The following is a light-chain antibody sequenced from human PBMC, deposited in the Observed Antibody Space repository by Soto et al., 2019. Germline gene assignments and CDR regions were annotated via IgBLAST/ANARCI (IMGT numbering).Light chain of an antibody. J-gene: IGLJ2*01. Sequence: QSALTQPASVSGSPGQSITISCTGTSGDVGNYNLISWYQQHPGKAPKLLIYEVTKRPSGVSDRFSGSKSGNTASLTISGLQAEDEADYFCCSSADNILLFGGGTKVTVL. V-gene: IGLV2-23*02. CDR3: CSSADNILL. CDR2: EVT. CDR1: SGDVGNYNL.